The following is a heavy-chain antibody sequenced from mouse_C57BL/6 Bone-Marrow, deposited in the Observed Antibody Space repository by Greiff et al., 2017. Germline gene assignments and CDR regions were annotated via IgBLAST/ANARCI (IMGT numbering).Heavy chain of an antibody. Sequence: QVQLQQPGAELVRPGTSVKMSCKASGYTFTNYWIRWVKQRPGHGLEWIGGIYPGGGYTNYNQKFKGKATLTAAKSSSTAYMQISSLTSEDSDIYSCERWRVWYAMDDWGQGTSVTVSS. J-gene: IGHJ4*01. V-gene: IGHV1-63*01. CDR1: GYTFTNYW. CDR3: ERWRVWYAMDD. CDR2: IYPGGGYT.